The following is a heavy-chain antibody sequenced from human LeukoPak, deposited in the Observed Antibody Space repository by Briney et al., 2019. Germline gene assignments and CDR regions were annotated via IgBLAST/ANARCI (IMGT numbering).Heavy chain of an antibody. Sequence: PGRSLRLSCAASGFTFSSYGMHWVRQAPGKGLEWVAVISYDGSNKYYADSVKGRFTISRDNSKNTQYLQMNSLRAEDTAVYYCAKSQSGPVDAFDIWGQGTMVTVSS. CDR1: GFTFSSYG. CDR2: ISYDGSNK. CDR3: AKSQSGPVDAFDI. V-gene: IGHV3-30*18. J-gene: IGHJ3*02. D-gene: IGHD3-10*01.